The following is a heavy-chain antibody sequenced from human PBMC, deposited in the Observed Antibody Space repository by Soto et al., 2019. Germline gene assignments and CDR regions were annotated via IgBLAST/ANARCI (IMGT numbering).Heavy chain of an antibody. Sequence: AXGPTLVNPTQTLTLTYTFSGFSLSTSGMRVSWIRQPPGRALEWLSRIDWDDDKFYSTSLKTRLTISKDTSKNQVVLTMTNMDPVDTATYYCARTFLRGDYYYGMDVWGQGTTVTVSS. CDR1: GFSLSTSGMR. CDR3: ARTFLRGDYYYGMDV. CDR2: IDWDDDK. V-gene: IGHV2-70*04. J-gene: IGHJ6*02. D-gene: IGHD4-17*01.